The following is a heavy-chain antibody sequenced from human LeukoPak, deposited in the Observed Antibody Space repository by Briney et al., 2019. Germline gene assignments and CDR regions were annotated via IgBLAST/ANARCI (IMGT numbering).Heavy chain of an antibody. CDR3: ARDPHVVRYSCSSGAFDI. D-gene: IGHD6-6*01. Sequence: ASVKVSCTASGGTFSSYAISWVRQAPGQGLEWMGGIIPIFGTANYAQKFQGRVTITADESTSTAYMELSSLRSEDTAVYYCARDPHVVRYSCSSGAFDIWGQGTMVTVSS. CDR2: IIPIFGTA. CDR1: GGTFSSYA. J-gene: IGHJ3*02. V-gene: IGHV1-69*13.